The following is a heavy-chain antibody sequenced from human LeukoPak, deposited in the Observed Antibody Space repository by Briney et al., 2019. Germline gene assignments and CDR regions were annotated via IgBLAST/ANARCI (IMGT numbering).Heavy chain of an antibody. Sequence: GGSLRLSWGASGFTFSSYGMHWGRQAPGKGLEGGAFIRYEGSNKYYADSVKGRFPFPRDNSKNSLYLQMNSLRAEDTAVYYCARDQGYYDSSGYYYPDYWGQGTLVTVSS. CDR1: GFTFSSYG. CDR2: IRYEGSNK. CDR3: ARDQGYYDSSGYYYPDY. D-gene: IGHD3-22*01. V-gene: IGHV3-30*02. J-gene: IGHJ4*02.